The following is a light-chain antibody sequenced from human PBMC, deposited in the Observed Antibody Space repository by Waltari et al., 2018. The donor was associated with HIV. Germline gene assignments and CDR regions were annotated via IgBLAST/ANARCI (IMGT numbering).Light chain of an antibody. CDR3: QTWGAGIVV. J-gene: IGLJ2*01. CDR2: LNSDGSH. CDR1: SWHSNYA. Sequence: QLVLTQSPSASASLGASVKLTCTLGSWHSNYAIAWHQQQPEKGPRDFIKLNSDGSHTKGDGIPDRFSGSSSGAERYLTISSLQSDDEAEYYCQTWGAGIVVFGGGTKLTVL. V-gene: IGLV4-69*01.